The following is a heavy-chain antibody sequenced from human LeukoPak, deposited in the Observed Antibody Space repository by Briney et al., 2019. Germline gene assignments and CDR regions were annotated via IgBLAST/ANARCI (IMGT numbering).Heavy chain of an antibody. CDR2: VSGTGGST. CDR3: ARDAALPGTSNYDFWSGYYWHDY. Sequence: GGSLRLSCAASGFTFSSYAMSWVRQAPGKGLEWVSLVSGTGGSTYYADSVKGRFTISRDNAKNSPYLQMNSLRAEDTALYYCARDAALPGTSNYDFWSGYYWHDYWGQGTLVTVSS. CDR1: GFTFSSYA. V-gene: IGHV3-23*01. J-gene: IGHJ4*02. D-gene: IGHD3-3*01.